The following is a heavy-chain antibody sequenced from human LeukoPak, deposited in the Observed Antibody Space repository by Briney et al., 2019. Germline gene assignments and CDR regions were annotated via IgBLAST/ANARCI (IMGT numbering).Heavy chain of an antibody. D-gene: IGHD6-19*01. J-gene: IGHJ5*02. CDR1: GGSMSSYY. V-gene: IGHV4-59*01. Sequence: PSETLSLTCTVSGGSMSSYYWNWIRQPPGKGLEWIGHIHYNGNTNYNPSLKSGVTISVDTSKNQFSLKLSSVAAADTAVYYCARGYSSGWYRGWFDPWGQGTLLIVSS. CDR2: IHYNGNT. CDR3: ARGYSSGWYRGWFDP.